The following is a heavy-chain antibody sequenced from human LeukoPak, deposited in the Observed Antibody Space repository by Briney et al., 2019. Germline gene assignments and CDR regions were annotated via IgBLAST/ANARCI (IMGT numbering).Heavy chain of an antibody. CDR1: GFTFSSYA. J-gene: IGHJ6*03. Sequence: GGTLRLSCAASGFTFSSYAMHWVRQAPGKGLEWVAVISYDGSNKYYADSVKGRFTISRDNSKNTLYLQMNSLRAEDTAVYYCARDWDGYNSYYYYMDVWGKGTTVPSP. CDR3: ARDWDGYNSYYYYMDV. V-gene: IGHV3-30*04. D-gene: IGHD5-24*01. CDR2: ISYDGSNK.